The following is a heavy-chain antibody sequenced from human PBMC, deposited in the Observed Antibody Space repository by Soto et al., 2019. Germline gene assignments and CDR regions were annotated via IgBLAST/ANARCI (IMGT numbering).Heavy chain of an antibody. CDR1: GFTFSSYG. CDR2: ISYDGSNK. Sequence: ESGGGVVQPGRSLRLSCAASGFTFSSYGMHWVRQAPGKGLEWVAVISYDGSNKYYADSVKGRITISRDNSKNTLYLQMNSLRAGDTAVYYCAKERDSGTAPAFDYWGQGTLVTVAS. V-gene: IGHV3-30*18. J-gene: IGHJ4*02. D-gene: IGHD6-13*01. CDR3: AKERDSGTAPAFDY.